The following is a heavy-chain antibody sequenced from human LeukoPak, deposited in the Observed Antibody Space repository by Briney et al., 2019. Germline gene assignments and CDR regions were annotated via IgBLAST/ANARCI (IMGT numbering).Heavy chain of an antibody. D-gene: IGHD2-8*02. Sequence: GGSLRLSCAASGFPFSSYWMHWVRQAPGKGLVWVARINTNSRIITYADSVRGRFTISRDNAKNTLSLQMNSLRDEDTAVYYCVRDLVLVDTPGDDFDFWGQGTLVTVSS. CDR2: INTNSRII. CDR3: VRDLVLVDTPGDDFDF. J-gene: IGHJ4*02. CDR1: GFPFSSYW. V-gene: IGHV3-74*03.